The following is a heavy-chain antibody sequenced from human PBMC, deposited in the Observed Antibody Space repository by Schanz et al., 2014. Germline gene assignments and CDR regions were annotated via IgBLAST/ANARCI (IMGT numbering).Heavy chain of an antibody. CDR2: ISSSSGTI. D-gene: IGHD2-2*01. V-gene: IGHV3-48*01. CDR3: ARDLSSLSQGDD. CDR1: RIIFGTYS. Sequence: EVQLVESGGGLVKPGGSLRLSCTASRIIFGTYSMNWIRQTPKGLEWVSYISSSSGTIYYADSVKGRFTSSRDNAKNLLYLQMNGLRGEDTDVYFCARDLSSLSQGDDWGKGTTVTVSS. J-gene: IGHJ6*04.